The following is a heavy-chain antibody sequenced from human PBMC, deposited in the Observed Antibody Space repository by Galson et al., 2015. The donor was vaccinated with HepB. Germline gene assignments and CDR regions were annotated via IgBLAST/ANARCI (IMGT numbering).Heavy chain of an antibody. CDR3: VKEGSWFGGDWFDP. Sequence: LRLSCAGSGFIFRHHAMACIRQAPGKGLEWVSGINGRGSTRSYSDAVKGRFSISRDNSKDTVFLQMDNLRAEDTAVYYCVKEGSWFGGDWFDPWGQGALVTVS. CDR2: INGRGSTR. D-gene: IGHD3-16*01. V-gene: IGHV3-23*01. J-gene: IGHJ5*02. CDR1: GFIFRHHA.